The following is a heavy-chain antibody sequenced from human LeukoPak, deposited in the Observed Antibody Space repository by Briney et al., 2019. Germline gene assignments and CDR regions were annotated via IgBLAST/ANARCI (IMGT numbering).Heavy chain of an antibody. CDR3: AKGTRVGVTTPFDS. V-gene: IGHV3-23*01. Sequence: PGGSLRLSCAGSGFTFNHFGLHWVRQAPGKGLEWVSSITGSSGRTYYVDSVKGRFTISRDTSNKTLYLEMNSLGDEDTAVYYCAKGTRVGVTTPFDSWGQGTLVTVSS. J-gene: IGHJ4*02. CDR2: ITGSSGRT. CDR1: GFTFNHFG. D-gene: IGHD3-3*01.